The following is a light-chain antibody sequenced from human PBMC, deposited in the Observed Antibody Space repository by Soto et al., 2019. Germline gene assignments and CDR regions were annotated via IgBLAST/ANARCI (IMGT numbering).Light chain of an antibody. CDR1: RSDVGGYNY. Sequence: QSALTQPASVSGSPGQSITISCTGTRSDVGGYNYVSWYQQHPGKAPKLMIYDVSNRPSGVSNRFSGSKSGNTASLTISGLQAEDEADYYCSSYTSSSGPYVFGTGTKLTVL. J-gene: IGLJ1*01. V-gene: IGLV2-14*01. CDR2: DVS. CDR3: SSYTSSSGPYV.